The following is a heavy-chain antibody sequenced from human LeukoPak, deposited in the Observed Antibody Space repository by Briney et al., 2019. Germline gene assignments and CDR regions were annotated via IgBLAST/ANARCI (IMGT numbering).Heavy chain of an antibody. CDR2: ISGSGDNT. CDR3: ARARAAAGYLDYFDY. Sequence: GGSLRLSWAASGFTFSNYAMSWVRQAPGKGLEWVSAISGSGDNTYYADSVKGRFTVSRDNSKNTLYVQMNSLRAEDTAVYYCARARAAAGYLDYFDYWGQGTLVTVSS. J-gene: IGHJ4*02. V-gene: IGHV3-23*01. D-gene: IGHD6-13*01. CDR1: GFTFSNYA.